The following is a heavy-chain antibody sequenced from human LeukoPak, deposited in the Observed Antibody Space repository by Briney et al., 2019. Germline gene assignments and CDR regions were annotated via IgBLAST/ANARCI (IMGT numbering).Heavy chain of an antibody. CDR1: GYTFTSYG. V-gene: IGHV1-18*01. Sequence: GASVKVSCKASGYTFTSYGISWVRQAPGQGLEWMGWISAYNGNTNYAQKLQGRVTMTTDTSTSTAYIELRSLRSDDTAVYYCARGSFGSGRSDAFDIWGQGTMVTVSS. CDR2: ISAYNGNT. CDR3: ARGSFGSGRSDAFDI. D-gene: IGHD6-19*01. J-gene: IGHJ3*02.